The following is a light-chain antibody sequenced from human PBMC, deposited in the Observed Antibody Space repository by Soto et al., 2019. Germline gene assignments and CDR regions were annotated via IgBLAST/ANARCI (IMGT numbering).Light chain of an antibody. CDR1: QSVSNNY. Sequence: ETVLTQSPGTLSLSPGERATLFCRASQSVSNNYLAWYQQKPGQAPRLLIYGASNRATGIPDRFSGSGSGTDFSLTISRLEPEDSAVYYCQQHGTSPPSWTFGQGTKVEIK. CDR3: QQHGTSPPSWT. J-gene: IGKJ1*01. V-gene: IGKV3-20*01. CDR2: GAS.